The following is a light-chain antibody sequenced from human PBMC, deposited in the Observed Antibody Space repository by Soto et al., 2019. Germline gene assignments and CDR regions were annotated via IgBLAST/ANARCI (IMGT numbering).Light chain of an antibody. CDR3: QVRESPSDHSVV. J-gene: IGLJ3*02. CDR2: NGR. V-gene: IGLV3-21*02. CDR1: NIGTKG. Sequence: SYELTQPPSVSVAPGQTASITCGGDNIGTKGVHWYQQKPRQAPELVVYNGRDRPSGIPERFSGSNSGNTATLTITRVEAGDEADFYCQVRESPSDHSVVFGGGTKLTVL.